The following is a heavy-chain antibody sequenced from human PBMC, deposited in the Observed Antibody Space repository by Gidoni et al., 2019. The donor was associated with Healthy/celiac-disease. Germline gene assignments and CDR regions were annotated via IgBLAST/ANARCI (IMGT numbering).Heavy chain of an antibody. J-gene: IGHJ4*02. V-gene: IGHV2-70*15. Sequence: QVTLRESGPALVKPTQTLTLTCTFSGFSFSTSGMCVSLIRQPPGKALEWLARIDWDDDKYYSTSLKTRLTISKDTSKNQVVLTMTNMDPVDTATYYCARIRYSSGYHFDYWGQGTLVTVSS. CDR2: IDWDDDK. CDR1: GFSFSTSGMC. D-gene: IGHD6-19*01. CDR3: ARIRYSSGYHFDY.